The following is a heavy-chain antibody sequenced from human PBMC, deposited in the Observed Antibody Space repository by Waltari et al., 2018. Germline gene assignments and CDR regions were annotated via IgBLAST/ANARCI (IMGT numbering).Heavy chain of an antibody. CDR2: ST. Sequence: STNYNPSLKSRVTISVDTSKNQFSLKLSSVTAADTDVYYCARHLGPYNWNDLNVYYYYGMDVWGQGTTVTVSS. D-gene: IGHD1-1*01. V-gene: IGHV4-59*08. J-gene: IGHJ6*02. CDR3: ARHLGPYNWNDLNVYYYYGMDV.